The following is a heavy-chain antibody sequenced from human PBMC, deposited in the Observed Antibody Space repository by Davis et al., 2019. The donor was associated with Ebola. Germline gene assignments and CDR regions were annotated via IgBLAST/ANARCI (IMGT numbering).Heavy chain of an antibody. CDR3: AREAPFCGGDCLDY. CDR1: EFTFSAHW. D-gene: IGHD2-21*01. J-gene: IGHJ4*02. V-gene: IGHV3-7*01. CDR2: INEDGSQI. Sequence: GESLKISCAASEFTFSAHWMGWLRQAPGKGLEWVADINEDGSQINYVDSVKGRFTISRDNAKNSLFLQMNSLTAEDTALYYCAREAPFCGGDCLDYWGQGTLVTVSS.